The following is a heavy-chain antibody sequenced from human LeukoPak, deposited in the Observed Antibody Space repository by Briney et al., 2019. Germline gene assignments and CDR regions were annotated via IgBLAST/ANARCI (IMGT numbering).Heavy chain of an antibody. V-gene: IGHV1-8*01. D-gene: IGHD3-10*01. CDR2: MNPNSGNT. CDR1: GYTFTSYD. CDR3: ARDGSGSGSYLSWFDP. Sequence: ASVKVSCKASGYTFTSYDINWVRQATGQGLEWMGWMNPNSGNTGYAQKFQGRVTMTRNTSISTAYLELSSLRSEDTAVYYCARDGSGSGSYLSWFDPWGQGTLVTVSS. J-gene: IGHJ5*02.